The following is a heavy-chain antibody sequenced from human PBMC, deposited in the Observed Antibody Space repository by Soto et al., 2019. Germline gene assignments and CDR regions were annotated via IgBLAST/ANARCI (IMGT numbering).Heavy chain of an antibody. J-gene: IGHJ6*03. CDR1: GFTFSSYG. V-gene: IGHV3-33*01. Sequence: GGSLRLSCAASGFTFSSYGMHWVRQAPGKGLEWVAVIWYDGSNKYYADSVKGRFTISRDNSKNTLYLQMNSLRAEDTAVYYCARGDPYYYYYMDVWGKGTTVTVSS. CDR3: ARGDPYYYYYMDV. CDR2: IWYDGSNK.